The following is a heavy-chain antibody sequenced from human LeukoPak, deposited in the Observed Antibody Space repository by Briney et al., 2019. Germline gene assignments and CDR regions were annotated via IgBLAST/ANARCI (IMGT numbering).Heavy chain of an antibody. CDR3: ARRSGGTTTVNDGFEV. Sequence: ASVKVSFKASGYTFTDYYIQWVRLAPGQGLEWLGWVNLNNGGIKYAQKFQRRVTVTRETSISTDYMELNVLRSDDTAVYYCARRSGGTTTVNDGFEVWGQGTMVTVSS. CDR2: VNLNNGGI. V-gene: IGHV1-2*02. D-gene: IGHD4-17*01. J-gene: IGHJ3*01. CDR1: GYTFTDYY.